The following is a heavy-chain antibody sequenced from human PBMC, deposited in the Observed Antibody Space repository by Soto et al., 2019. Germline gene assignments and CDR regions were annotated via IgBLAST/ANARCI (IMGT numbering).Heavy chain of an antibody. V-gene: IGHV3-48*02. J-gene: IGHJ5*02. D-gene: IGHD3-9*01. Sequence: GGSLRLSCAASGFTFSIYSMSWVREAPGKGLEWVSYISSSSSTIYYADSGKGRFTISRDNSKNSLYRQMHSLRDEDTAVYYCARDRYFGFAHWGQGTLVTVSS. CDR2: ISSSSSTI. CDR3: ARDRYFGFAH. CDR1: GFTFSIYS.